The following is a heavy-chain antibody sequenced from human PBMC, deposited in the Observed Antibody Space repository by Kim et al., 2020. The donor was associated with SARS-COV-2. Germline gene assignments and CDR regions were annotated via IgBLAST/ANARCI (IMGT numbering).Heavy chain of an antibody. CDR1: GFTFSSYS. CDR2: ISSSSSYI. V-gene: IGHV3-21*01. CDR3: ARLPRSSSWYAF. Sequence: GGSLRLSCAASGFTFSSYSMNWVRQAPGKGLEWVSSISSSSSYIYYADSVKGRFTISRDNAKNSLYLQMNSLRAEDTAVYYCARLPRSSSWYAFWGQGTLVTVSS. D-gene: IGHD6-13*01. J-gene: IGHJ4*02.